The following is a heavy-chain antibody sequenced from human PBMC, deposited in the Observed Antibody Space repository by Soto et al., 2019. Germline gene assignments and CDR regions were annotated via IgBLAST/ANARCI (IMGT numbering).Heavy chain of an antibody. Sequence: EVQLVESGGGLVKPGGSRRLSCAASGFTFSNAWMSWVRQAPGKGLEWVGRIKSKTDGGTRDYAAPVKGRFTMSRDDSKSMLYLQMSSLKTEDTAVYYCTTDDPINKNWGQGTLVTVSS. CDR2: IKSKTDGGTR. V-gene: IGHV3-15*01. CDR1: GFTFSNAW. J-gene: IGHJ4*02. CDR3: TTDDPINKN.